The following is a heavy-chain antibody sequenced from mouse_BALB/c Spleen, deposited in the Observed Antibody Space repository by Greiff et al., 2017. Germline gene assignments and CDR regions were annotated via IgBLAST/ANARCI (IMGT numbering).Heavy chain of an antibody. Sequence: EVHLVESGPELVKPGASVKISCKASGYTFTDYNMHWVKQSHGKSLEWIGYIYPYNGGTGYNQKFKSKATLTVDNSSSTAYMELRSLTSEDSAVYYCARGEYGNPYAMDYWGQGTSVTVSS. V-gene: IGHV1S29*02. CDR1: GYTFTDYN. CDR2: IYPYNGGT. D-gene: IGHD2-10*02. CDR3: ARGEYGNPYAMDY. J-gene: IGHJ4*01.